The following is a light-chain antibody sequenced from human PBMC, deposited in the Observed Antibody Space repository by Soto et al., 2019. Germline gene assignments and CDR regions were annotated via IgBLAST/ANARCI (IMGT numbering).Light chain of an antibody. CDR2: EVN. Sequence: QSALIQPASVSGSPGQWITISCTGTSSDVGDYNYVSWYQQHPYRVPKLIIFEVNNRPSGVSNRFSASKTGITASLTISGLQAEDEADYYCSSYTNTTTYVFGTGTKLTVL. J-gene: IGLJ1*01. CDR1: SSDVGDYNY. V-gene: IGLV2-14*01. CDR3: SSYTNTTTYV.